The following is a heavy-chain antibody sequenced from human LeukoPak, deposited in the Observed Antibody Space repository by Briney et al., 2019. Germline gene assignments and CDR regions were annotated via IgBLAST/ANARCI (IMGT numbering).Heavy chain of an antibody. CDR3: ASGSWSRRFAP. V-gene: IGHV4-34*01. J-gene: IGHJ5*02. CDR1: DESLNGYY. Sequence: KASETLSLTCAVYDESLNGYYWSWIRHPPGKGLEWIGEMNDSGRTTYNPSLESRATISAERSKNQFSLKLTSVTAADTAVYYCASGSWSRRFAPWGQGTLVTVSS. CDR2: MNDSGRT. D-gene: IGHD1-14*01.